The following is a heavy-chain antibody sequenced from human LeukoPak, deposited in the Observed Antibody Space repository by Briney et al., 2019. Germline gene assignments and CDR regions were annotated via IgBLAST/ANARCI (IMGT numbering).Heavy chain of an antibody. CDR3: ARCRPFFDP. J-gene: IGHJ5*02. CDR2: FYPGDSDT. CDR1: GYSFTSYW. V-gene: IGHV5-51*01. Sequence: GASLQISCKASGYSFTSYWIGWGRRMPGKGGEGMGIFYPGDSDTRYSPSFQGQVTISADKSISTAYLQWSSLKASDTAIYYCARCRPFFDPWGQGTLVTVSS.